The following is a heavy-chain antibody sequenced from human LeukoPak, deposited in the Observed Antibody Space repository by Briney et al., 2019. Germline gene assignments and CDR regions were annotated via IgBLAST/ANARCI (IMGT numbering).Heavy chain of an antibody. CDR1: GFTFSSYA. CDR3: AKDDTLGGSAYYYYGMDV. CDR2: ISGCGGST. J-gene: IGHJ6*02. V-gene: IGHV3-23*01. D-gene: IGHD3-10*01. Sequence: GGSLRLSCAASGFTFSSYAMSWVRQAPGKGLEWVSAISGCGGSTYYADSVKGRFIISRDNSKSTLYLQMNSLRAEDTAVYYCAKDDTLGGSAYYYYGMDVWGQGTTVTVSS.